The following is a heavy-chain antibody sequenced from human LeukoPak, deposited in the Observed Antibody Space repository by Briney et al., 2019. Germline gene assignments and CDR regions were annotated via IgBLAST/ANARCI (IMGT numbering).Heavy chain of an antibody. J-gene: IGHJ4*02. CDR2: ISGSGGST. V-gene: IGHV3-23*01. Sequence: GGSLRLSCAASGFTFSSYAMSWVRRAPGKGLEWVSAISGSGGSTYYADSVKGRFTISRDNSKNTLYLQMNSLRAEDTAVYYCAKDQLGYSSSWYYFDYWGQGTLVTVSS. D-gene: IGHD6-13*01. CDR3: AKDQLGYSSSWYYFDY. CDR1: GFTFSSYA.